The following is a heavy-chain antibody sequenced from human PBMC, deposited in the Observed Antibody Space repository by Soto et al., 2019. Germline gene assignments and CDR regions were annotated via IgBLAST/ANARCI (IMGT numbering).Heavy chain of an antibody. V-gene: IGHV4-34*01. CDR3: ARGQRRYFDWLLNYGYSDL. CDR2: INHSGST. CDR1: GGSFSGYY. Sequence: SETLSLTCAVYGGSFSGYYWSWIRQPPGKGLEWIGEINHSGSTNYNPSLKSRVTISVDTSKNQFSLKLSFVTAADTAVYYCARGQRRYFDWLLNYGYSDLWGRGSQV. D-gene: IGHD3-9*01. J-gene: IGHJ2*01.